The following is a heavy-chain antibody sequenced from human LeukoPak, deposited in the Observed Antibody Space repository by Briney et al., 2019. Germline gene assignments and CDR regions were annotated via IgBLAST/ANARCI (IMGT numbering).Heavy chain of an antibody. CDR3: ARGYQRPDY. V-gene: IGHV3-21*01. Sequence: GGSLRLSCAASGFTFSTYTMNWVRQAPGKGLEWVSSISSSGSNIYYADSVKGRFTISRDNAMNSVYLQMSSLRVEDTAVYYCARGYQRPDYWGQGTLITVSS. CDR2: ISSSGSNI. D-gene: IGHD2-2*01. J-gene: IGHJ4*02. CDR1: GFTFSTYT.